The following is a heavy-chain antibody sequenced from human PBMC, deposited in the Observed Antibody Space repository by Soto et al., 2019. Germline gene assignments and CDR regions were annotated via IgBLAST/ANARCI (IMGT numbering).Heavy chain of an antibody. CDR3: ARHGLRFLEWSNFDY. CDR2: IHYSGST. Sequence: QVQLQESGPGLVKPSQTLSLTCTVPGGSISSGGYYWSWIRQHPGKGLEWIGYIHYSGSTYYNPSHKSRVTISVDTSKNQFSLKLSSVTAADTAVYYCARHGLRFLEWSNFDYWGQGTLVTVSS. J-gene: IGHJ4*02. CDR1: GGSISSGGYY. D-gene: IGHD3-3*01. V-gene: IGHV4-31*03.